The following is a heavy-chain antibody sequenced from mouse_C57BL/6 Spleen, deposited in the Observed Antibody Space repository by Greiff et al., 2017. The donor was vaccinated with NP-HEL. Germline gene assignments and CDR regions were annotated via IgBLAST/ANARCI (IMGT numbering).Heavy chain of an antibody. CDR3: ARELDYYYGSSPYYYAMDY. V-gene: IGHV1-82*01. CDR1: GYAFSSSW. J-gene: IGHJ4*01. CDR2: IYPGDGDT. D-gene: IGHD1-1*01. Sequence: QVHVKQSGPELVKPGASVKISCKASGYAFSSSWMNWVKQRPGKGLEWIGRIYPGDGDTNYNGKFKGKATLTADKSSSTAYMQLSSLTSEDSAVYFCARELDYYYGSSPYYYAMDYWGQGTSVTVSS.